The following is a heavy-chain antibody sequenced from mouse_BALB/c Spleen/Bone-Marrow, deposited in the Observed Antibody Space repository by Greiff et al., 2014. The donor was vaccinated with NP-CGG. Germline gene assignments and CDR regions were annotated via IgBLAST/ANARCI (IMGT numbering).Heavy chain of an antibody. D-gene: IGHD1-1*01. CDR1: GYTFTSSW. Sequence: VQLQQSGSVLERPGASVKLSCKASGYTFTSSWMHWAKQRPGQGLEWIGEIHPNSGNTNYNEKFKGKATLTVDTSSSTAYVDRSSLTSEDSAVYYCANYYGSSSYWGQGTTLTVSS. CDR2: IHPNSGNT. V-gene: IGHV1S130*01. J-gene: IGHJ2*01. CDR3: ANYYGSSSY.